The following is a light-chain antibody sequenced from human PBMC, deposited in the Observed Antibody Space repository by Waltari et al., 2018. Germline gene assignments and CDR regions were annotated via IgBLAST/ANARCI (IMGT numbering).Light chain of an antibody. CDR1: SSDVGSYNP. CDR3: CSYAGSTSWV. V-gene: IGLV2-23*01. CDR2: EGS. J-gene: IGLJ3*02. Sequence: QSALTQPASVSGSPGQSITIFCTGTSSDVGSYNPVSWYQQYPGKAPKLMIYEGSKRPSGVSNRFSGSKSGNTASLTISGLQADDEADYYCCSYAGSTSWVFGGGTKVTVL.